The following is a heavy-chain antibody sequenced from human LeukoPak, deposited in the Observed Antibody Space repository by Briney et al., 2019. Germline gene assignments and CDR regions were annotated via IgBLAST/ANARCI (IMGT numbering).Heavy chain of an antibody. CDR2: IIPIFGTA. CDR1: GGTFSSYA. Sequence: ASVKVSCKASGGTFSSYAISWVRQAPGQGLEWMGGIIPIFGTANYAQKFQGRVTITADKSTSTAYMELSSLRSEDTAVYYCARVLGKWERHTVYYYMDVWGKGTTVTVSS. J-gene: IGHJ6*03. D-gene: IGHD1-26*01. CDR3: ARVLGKWERHTVYYYMDV. V-gene: IGHV1-69*06.